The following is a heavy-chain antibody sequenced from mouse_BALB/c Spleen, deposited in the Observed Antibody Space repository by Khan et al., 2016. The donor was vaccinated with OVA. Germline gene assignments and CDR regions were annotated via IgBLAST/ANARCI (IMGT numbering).Heavy chain of an antibody. V-gene: IGHV2-6-1*01. CDR3: ARQPYYHYNIMDY. CDR2: IWSDGST. Sequence: QVQLKQSEPGLVAPSQSLSITCTISGFSLTNYGVHWVRQPPGKGLEWLVVIWSDGSTTYNSALKSRLTISKDNSKRQVFLKMNSLQTDDTGMYFCARQPYYHYNIMDYWGQGTSVTVSS. D-gene: IGHD2-10*01. J-gene: IGHJ4*01. CDR1: GFSLTNYG.